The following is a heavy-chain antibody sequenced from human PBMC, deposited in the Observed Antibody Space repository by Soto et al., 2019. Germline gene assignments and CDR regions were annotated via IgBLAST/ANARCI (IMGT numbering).Heavy chain of an antibody. D-gene: IGHD3-10*01. CDR1: GGTFSSYA. CDR3: ARDPGSRGAFDI. CDR2: IIPIFGTA. Sequence: SVKVSCKASGGTFSSYAISWVRQAPGQGLEWMGGIIPIFGTANYAQKFQGRATITADKSTSTAYMELSSLRSEDTAVYYCARDPGSRGAFDIWGQGTMVTVSS. J-gene: IGHJ3*02. V-gene: IGHV1-69*06.